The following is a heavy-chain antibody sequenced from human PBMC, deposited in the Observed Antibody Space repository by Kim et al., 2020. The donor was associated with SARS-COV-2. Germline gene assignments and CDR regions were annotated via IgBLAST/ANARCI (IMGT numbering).Heavy chain of an antibody. CDR3: ARAGRAYGSGRYRAFDI. D-gene: IGHD3-10*01. CDR2: ISAYNGNT. Sequence: ASVKVSCKASGYTFTSYGISWVRQAPGQGLEWMGWISAYNGNTNYAQKLQGRVTMTTDTSTSTAYMELRSLRSDDTAVYYCARAGRAYGSGRYRAFDIWGQGTMVTVSS. V-gene: IGHV1-18*01. CDR1: GYTFTSYG. J-gene: IGHJ3*02.